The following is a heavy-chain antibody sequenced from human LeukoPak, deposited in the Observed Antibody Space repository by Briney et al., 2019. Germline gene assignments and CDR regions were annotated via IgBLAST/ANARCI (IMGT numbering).Heavy chain of an antibody. Sequence: GGSLRLSCAASGFTFSSYGMHWVRQAPGKGLEWVAFIRYDGSNKYYADSVKGRFTISIDNAKNSLYLQMNSLRVEDTALYYCARRGQQWLNDYYYYMDVWGKGTTVTVSS. CDR2: IRYDGSNK. D-gene: IGHD6-19*01. CDR3: ARRGQQWLNDYYYYMDV. CDR1: GFTFSSYG. V-gene: IGHV3-30*02. J-gene: IGHJ6*03.